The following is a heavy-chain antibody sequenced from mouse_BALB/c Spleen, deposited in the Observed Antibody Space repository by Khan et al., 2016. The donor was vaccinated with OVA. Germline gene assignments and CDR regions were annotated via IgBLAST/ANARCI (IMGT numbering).Heavy chain of an antibody. V-gene: IGHV1S81*02. CDR3: TRSGYGCFAY. CDR1: GYTFTSYY. D-gene: IGHD2-10*02. CDR2: INPSNGDT. Sequence: QVQLQQSGAELVKPGASVKLSCKASGYTFTSYYMYWVKQRPGQGLEWIGEINPSNGDTNFNEKFKSKATLTVDKSSSTAYMQLSSLTSEDSVVFYCTRSGYGCFAYWGQGTLVTVSA. J-gene: IGHJ3*01.